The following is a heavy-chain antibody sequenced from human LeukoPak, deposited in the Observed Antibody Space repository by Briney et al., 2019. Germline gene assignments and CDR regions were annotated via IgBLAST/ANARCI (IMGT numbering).Heavy chain of an antibody. V-gene: IGHV5-51*01. CDR1: GYRFTNYW. Sequence: GESLKISCKGSGYRFTNYWIGWVRQMPGKGLEWMGIIYPGDSDTRYSQSLQGQVTISVDKSINTVYLQWSSLKASDTAMYYCARVQQQLVSPFSYWGQGTLVTVSS. J-gene: IGHJ4*02. CDR2: IYPGDSDT. CDR3: ARVQQQLVSPFSY. D-gene: IGHD6-13*01.